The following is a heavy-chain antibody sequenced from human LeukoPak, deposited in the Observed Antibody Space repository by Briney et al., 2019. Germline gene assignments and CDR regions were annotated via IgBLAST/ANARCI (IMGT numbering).Heavy chain of an antibody. CDR2: IRYDGTNK. CDR3: AREGASSLVRGVIGY. D-gene: IGHD3-10*01. Sequence: GGSLRLSCAASGFIFSSYGMHWVRQAPGKGLEWVAFIRYDGTNKYYADSVKGRFTISRDNSKNTLYLQMNSLRAEDTAVYYCAREGASSLVRGVIGYWGPGTLVTVSS. CDR1: GFIFSSYG. J-gene: IGHJ4*02. V-gene: IGHV3-30*02.